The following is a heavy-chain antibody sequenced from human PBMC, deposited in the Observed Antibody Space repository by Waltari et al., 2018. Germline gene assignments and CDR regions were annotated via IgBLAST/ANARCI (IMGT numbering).Heavy chain of an antibody. J-gene: IGHJ4*02. V-gene: IGHV3-21*01. D-gene: IGHD6-19*01. CDR2: ISSSSSYI. CDR1: GFTFSSYW. CDR3: ARVSYSSGWLFDY. Sequence: EVQLVESGGGLVQPGGSLRLSCAASGFTFSSYWMSWVRQAPGKGLEWVSSISSSSSYIYYADSVKGRFTISRDNAKNSLYLQMNSLRAEDTAVYYCARVSYSSGWLFDYWGQGTLVTVSS.